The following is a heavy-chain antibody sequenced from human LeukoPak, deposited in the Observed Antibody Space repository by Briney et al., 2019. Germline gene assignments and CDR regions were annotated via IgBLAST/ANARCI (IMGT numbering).Heavy chain of an antibody. CDR1: GGSISSYY. CDR3: ARQGEMATIDY. Sequence: SETLSLTCTVSGGSISSYYWSWIRQPPGKGLEWIGYIYYSGSTNHNPSLKSRVTISVDTSKSQFSLKLSSVTAADTAVYYCARQGEMATIDYWGQGTLVTVSS. V-gene: IGHV4-59*08. CDR2: IYYSGST. J-gene: IGHJ4*02. D-gene: IGHD3-16*01.